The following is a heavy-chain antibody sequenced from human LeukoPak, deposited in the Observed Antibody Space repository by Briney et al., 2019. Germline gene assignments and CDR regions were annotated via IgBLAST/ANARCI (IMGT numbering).Heavy chain of an antibody. CDR1: GVIFINYC. V-gene: IGHV3-33*01. J-gene: IGHJ4*02. CDR3: ARGRGCSGGTCYFDF. Sequence: GRSLRLSCAASGVIFINYCMHGGRQAPGEGREWGAIIWSDESNYYYADSVKGRFATSRDISKNTLYLQMNSPRAEDTDVYYCARGRGCSGGTCYFDFWGQGTQVTVSS. D-gene: IGHD2-15*01. CDR2: IWSDESNY.